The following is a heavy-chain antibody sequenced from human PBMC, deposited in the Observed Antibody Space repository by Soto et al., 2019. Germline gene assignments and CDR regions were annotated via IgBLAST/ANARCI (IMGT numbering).Heavy chain of an antibody. CDR3: AKEVAGRGTIVVAH. CDR1: GFTFSSYG. CDR2: VSAGGGT. J-gene: IGHJ4*02. D-gene: IGHD3-22*01. Sequence: EVQLLESGGGLVQPGGSLRLSCVASGFTFSSYGMSWVRQAPGKGLQWVSAVSAGGGTYYADSVKGRFTVSRDISKNTLYLQMNSLTAEDTAIYYCAKEVAGRGTIVVAHWGQGTLVTVSS. V-gene: IGHV3-23*01.